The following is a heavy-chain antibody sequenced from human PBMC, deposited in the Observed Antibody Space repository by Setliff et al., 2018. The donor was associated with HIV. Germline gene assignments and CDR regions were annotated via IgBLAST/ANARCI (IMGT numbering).Heavy chain of an antibody. CDR3: ARHYYTDPFDY. J-gene: IGHJ4*02. CDR1: GGSISPYY. V-gene: IGHV4-4*08. CDR2: IYSSGTT. D-gene: IGHD3-22*01. Sequence: SETLSLTCTASGGSISPYYWSWIRQPPGKGLEWIGYIYSSGTTDYNPSLKSRVTMSVDTSNSHFSLKLASVTAADTAVYYCARHYYTDPFDYWGQGTLVTAPQ.